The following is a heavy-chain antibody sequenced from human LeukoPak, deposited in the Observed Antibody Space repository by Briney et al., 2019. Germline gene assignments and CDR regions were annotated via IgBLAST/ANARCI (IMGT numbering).Heavy chain of an antibody. D-gene: IGHD3-10*01. CDR1: GFTFSSDA. CDR3: ARDRYGSALSY. Sequence: GGSLRLSCAASGFTFSSDAMHWDRQAPGKGLEGVAVISYDGSNKYYADSVKGRFTISRDNSKNTLYLQMNSLRAEDTAVYYCARDRYGSALSYWGQGTLVTVSS. CDR2: ISYDGSNK. V-gene: IGHV3-30*01. J-gene: IGHJ4*02.